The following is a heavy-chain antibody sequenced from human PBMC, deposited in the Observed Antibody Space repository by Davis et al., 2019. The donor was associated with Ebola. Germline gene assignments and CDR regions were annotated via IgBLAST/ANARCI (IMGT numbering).Heavy chain of an antibody. CDR3: ARPGIPADVRRVYYFDY. CDR1: GFIYSRYN. D-gene: IGHD2-2*01. Sequence: PGGSLRLSCAASGFIYSRYNMHWVRQAPGKGLEWVALISNDGSNKNYADSVKGRFTISRDNSKNTLFLQMDSLRGDDTAVYYCARPGIPADVRRVYYFDYWGQGSLVTVSS. V-gene: IGHV3-30-3*01. J-gene: IGHJ4*02. CDR2: ISNDGSNK.